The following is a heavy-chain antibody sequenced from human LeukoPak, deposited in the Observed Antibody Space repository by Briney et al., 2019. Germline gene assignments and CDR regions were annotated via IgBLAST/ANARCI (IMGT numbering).Heavy chain of an antibody. V-gene: IGHV3-30*03. CDR1: GFTFSSYG. J-gene: IGHJ4*02. CDR3: ARAGYSYGYDY. D-gene: IGHD5-18*01. Sequence: GRSLRLSCAASGFTFSSYGMHWVRQAPGKGLEWVAVISYDGSNKYYADSVKGRFTISRDNSKNTLYLQMNSLRAEDTAVYYCARAGYSYGYDYWGQGTLVTVSS. CDR2: ISYDGSNK.